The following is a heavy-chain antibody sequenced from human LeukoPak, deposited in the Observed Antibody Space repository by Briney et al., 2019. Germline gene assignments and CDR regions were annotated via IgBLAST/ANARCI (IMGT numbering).Heavy chain of an antibody. V-gene: IGHV4-4*07. CDR1: GGSISSDY. CDR3: ARTYGDYGGYYYYYMDV. J-gene: IGHJ6*03. Sequence: SSETLSLTCTVSGGSISSDYWSWIRLPAGKGLEWIGRIYTNGSPNYNPSFKSRVTMPVDTSKNQFSLKLRSVTAADTAVYYCARTYGDYGGYYYYYMDVWGKGTTVTVSS. CDR2: IYTNGSP. D-gene: IGHD4-17*01.